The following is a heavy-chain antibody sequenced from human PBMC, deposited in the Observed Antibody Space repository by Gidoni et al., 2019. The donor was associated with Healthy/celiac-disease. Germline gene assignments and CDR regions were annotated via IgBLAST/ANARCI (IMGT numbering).Heavy chain of an antibody. CDR1: GGSISSSSYY. Sequence: QLQLQESGPGLVKPSETLSLTCTVSGGSISSSSYYWGWIRQPPGKGLEWIGSIYYSGSTYYNPSLKSRVTISVDTPKNQFSLKLSYVTAADTAVYYGASGSPVYYYYYGMDVWGQGTTVTVSS. CDR3: ASGSPVYYYYYGMDV. CDR2: IYYSGST. J-gene: IGHJ6*02. D-gene: IGHD1-26*01. V-gene: IGHV4-39*01.